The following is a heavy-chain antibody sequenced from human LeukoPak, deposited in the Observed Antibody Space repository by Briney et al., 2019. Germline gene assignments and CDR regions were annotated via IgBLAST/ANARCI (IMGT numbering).Heavy chain of an antibody. CDR1: GYTFTGYY. CDR2: INPNSGGT. V-gene: IGHV1-2*06. J-gene: IGHJ4*02. D-gene: IGHD3-22*01. Sequence: ASVKVSCKASGYTFTGYYMHWERQAPGQGLEWMRRINPNSGGTNYAQKFQGRVTMTRDTSISTAYMELSRLRSDDTAVYYCARKPWTYYYDSSGLDRGDYWGQGTLVTVSS. CDR3: ARKPWTYYYDSSGLDRGDY.